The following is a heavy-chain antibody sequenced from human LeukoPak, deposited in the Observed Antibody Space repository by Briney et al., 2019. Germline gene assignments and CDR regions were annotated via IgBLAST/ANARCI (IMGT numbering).Heavy chain of an antibody. CDR1: GYTFTSYY. CDR3: TKSLGGYYAFDY. V-gene: IGHV1-46*01. D-gene: IGHD3-22*01. CDR2: INPSGGST. J-gene: IGHJ4*02. Sequence: ASVKVSCKASGYTFTSYYMHWVRQAPGQGLEWMGIINPSGGSTSYAQKFQGRVTMTRDTSTSTVYMELSSLRSEDTAVYYCTKSLGGYYAFDYWGQGILVTVSS.